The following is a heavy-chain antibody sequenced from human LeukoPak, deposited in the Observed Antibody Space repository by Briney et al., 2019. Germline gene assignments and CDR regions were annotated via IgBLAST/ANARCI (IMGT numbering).Heavy chain of an antibody. Sequence: ESGPTLVNPTQTLTLTCTFSGFSLSTSGMCVSWIRQPPGKALEWLALIDWDDDEYYSTSLKTRLTISRDTSKNQVVLTMTNMDPVDTATYYCARLYYYDSSGYYFDYWGQGTLVTVSS. D-gene: IGHD3-22*01. J-gene: IGHJ4*02. CDR2: IDWDDDE. V-gene: IGHV2-70*01. CDR3: ARLYYYDSSGYYFDY. CDR1: GFSLSTSGMC.